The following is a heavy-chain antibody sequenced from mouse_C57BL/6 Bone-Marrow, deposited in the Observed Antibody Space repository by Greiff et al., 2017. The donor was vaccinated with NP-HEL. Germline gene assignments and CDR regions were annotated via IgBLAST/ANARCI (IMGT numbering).Heavy chain of an antibody. Sequence: QVQLQQPGAELVRPGSSVKLSCKASGYTFTSYWMDWVKQRPGQGLEWIGNIYPSDSETHYNQKFKDKATLTVDKSSSTAYMQLSSLTSEDSAVYYCARNDYYGSSYCCRYFDVWGTGTTVTVSS. V-gene: IGHV1-61*01. CDR2: IYPSDSET. J-gene: IGHJ1*03. CDR1: GYTFTSYW. D-gene: IGHD1-1*01. CDR3: ARNDYYGSSYCCRYFDV.